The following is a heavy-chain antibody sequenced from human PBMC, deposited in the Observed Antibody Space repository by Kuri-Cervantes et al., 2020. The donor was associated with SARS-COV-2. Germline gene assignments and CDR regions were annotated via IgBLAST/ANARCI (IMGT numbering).Heavy chain of an antibody. J-gene: IGHJ5*02. CDR2: IGTAGDT. D-gene: IGHD3-3*01. V-gene: IGHV3-13*04. CDR3: EKDSGSGFWSGYWSWGKLSGKHWFDP. Sequence: GGSLRLSCAASGFTFSSYDMHWVRQATGKVLEWVSAIGTAGDTYYPGSVKGRFTNSRENTKNSLYLQMNSLRAGETAVYYCEKDSGSGFWSGYWSWGKLSGKHWFDPWGQGTLVTVSS. CDR1: GFTFSSYD.